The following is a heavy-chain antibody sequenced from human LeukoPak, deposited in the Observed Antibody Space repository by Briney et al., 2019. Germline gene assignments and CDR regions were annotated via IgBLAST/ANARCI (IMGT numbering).Heavy chain of an antibody. CDR2: ITGGGDNT. J-gene: IGHJ4*02. V-gene: IGHV3-23*01. CDR3: AKANYHDSSGYY. CDR1: GFTFSSYA. D-gene: IGHD3-22*01. Sequence: GGSLRLSCAASGFTFSSYAMSWVRQAPGKGLEWVSGITGGGDNTNYADSVKGRFTISRANSENTLYLQMNSLRAEDTAVYYCAKANYHDSSGYYWGQGTLVTVSS.